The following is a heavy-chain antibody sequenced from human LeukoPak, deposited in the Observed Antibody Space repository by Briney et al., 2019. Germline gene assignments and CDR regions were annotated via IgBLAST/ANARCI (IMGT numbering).Heavy chain of an antibody. Sequence: ASVKVSCKASGGTCNSYAISWVRQAPGQGLEWMGGIIPIFGTANYAQKVQGRVTITTDESTTTAYMELSSLRSEDTAVYYCAREIGVVVPAAMGYWGQGTLVTVSS. CDR2: IIPIFGTA. J-gene: IGHJ4*02. CDR3: AREIGVVVPAAMGY. D-gene: IGHD2-2*01. V-gene: IGHV1-69*05. CDR1: GGTCNSYA.